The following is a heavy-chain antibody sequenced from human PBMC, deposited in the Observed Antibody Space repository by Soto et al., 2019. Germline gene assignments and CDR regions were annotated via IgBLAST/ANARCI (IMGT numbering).Heavy chain of an antibody. CDR2: IYYSGST. J-gene: IGHJ4*02. V-gene: IGHV4-39*01. CDR1: GGSISSSSYY. Sequence: ASETLSLTCTVSGGSISSSSYYWGWIRQPPGKGLEWIGSIYYSGSTYYNPSLKSRVTISVDTSKNQFSLKLSSVTAADTAVYYCARVLGYCSSTSCTFDYWGQGTLVTVSS. CDR3: ARVLGYCSSTSCTFDY. D-gene: IGHD2-2*01.